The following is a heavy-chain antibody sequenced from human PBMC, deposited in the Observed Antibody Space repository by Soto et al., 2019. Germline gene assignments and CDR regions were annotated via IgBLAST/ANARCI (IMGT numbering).Heavy chain of an antibody. CDR1: GGTLWSYA. CDR2: IIPIFGTA. CDR3: AMDYYDSSGRPGH. V-gene: IGHV1-69*13. Sequence: GAPVEVSCKASGGTLWSYAISVVRQAPGQGLEWMGGIIPIFGTAIYAQKSQGRVTITADESTSTAYMELSSLRSEDTAVYYCAMDYYDSSGRPGHWGQGTLVTVSS. J-gene: IGHJ1*01. D-gene: IGHD3-22*01.